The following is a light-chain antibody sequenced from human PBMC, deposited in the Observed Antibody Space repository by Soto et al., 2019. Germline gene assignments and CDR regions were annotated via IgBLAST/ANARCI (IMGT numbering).Light chain of an antibody. CDR3: QKYNSAPLT. CDR2: AAS. Sequence: DIQMTQSPSSLSASLGDRVTITCRASQGIGVYLAWFQQKPGNVPKLLIYAASTLQSGVPSRFSGSGSGTDVTLTIISLQPEDFATYYCQKYNSAPLTFGGGTKVEIK. J-gene: IGKJ4*01. CDR1: QGIGVY. V-gene: IGKV1-27*01.